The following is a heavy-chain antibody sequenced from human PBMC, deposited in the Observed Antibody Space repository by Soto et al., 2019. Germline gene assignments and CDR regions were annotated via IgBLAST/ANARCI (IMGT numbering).Heavy chain of an antibody. V-gene: IGHV3-30-3*01. CDR1: GFTFSSYA. D-gene: IGHD5-18*01. CDR2: ISYDGSNK. J-gene: IGHJ6*01. CDR3: ARDFRDSYGYTYYYGMDV. Sequence: QVQLVESGGGVVQPGRSLRLSCAASGFTFSSYAMHWVRQAPGKGLEWVAVISYDGSNKYYADSVKGRFTISRDNSKNTLYLQMNSLRAEDTAVYYCARDFRDSYGYTYYYGMDVW.